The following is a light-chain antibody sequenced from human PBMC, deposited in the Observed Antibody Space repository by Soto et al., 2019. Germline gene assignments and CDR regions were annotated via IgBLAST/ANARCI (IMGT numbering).Light chain of an antibody. CDR3: QQYDGYPWT. V-gene: IGKV1-5*03. J-gene: IGKJ1*01. CDR2: QAS. CDR1: QSISNW. Sequence: DIQMTQSPSTLSASVKDSVTITCRASQSISNWLAWYQQKPGKAPNLLIYQASVLESGVPSRFSGSGSGTDFTLTISGLQPDDFATYDCQQYDGYPWTFGQGTKVEVK.